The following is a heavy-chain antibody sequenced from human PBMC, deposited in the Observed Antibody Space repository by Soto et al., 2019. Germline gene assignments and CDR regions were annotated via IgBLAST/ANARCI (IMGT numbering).Heavy chain of an antibody. V-gene: IGHV1-69*13. CDR3: ARECNWNDVRYGMDV. J-gene: IGHJ6*02. CDR1: GCTFSSYA. D-gene: IGHD1-20*01. CDR2: IIPIFGTA. Sequence: ASVKVSCKASGCTFSSYAISCVRQAPGQGLGWMGGIIPIFGTANYAQKFQGRVTITADESTSTAYMELSSLRSEDTAVYFCARECNWNDVRYGMDVWGQGTTVTVSS.